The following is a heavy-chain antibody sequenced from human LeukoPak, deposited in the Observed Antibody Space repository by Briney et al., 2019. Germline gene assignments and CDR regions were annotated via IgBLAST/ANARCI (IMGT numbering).Heavy chain of an antibody. J-gene: IGHJ6*04. V-gene: IGHV3-66*01. CDR1: GFTVSSNY. D-gene: IGHD2-2*01. CDR3: ARDCSSTSCYDV. CDR2: IYSGGST. Sequence: GGSLRLSCAASGFTVSSNYMNWVRQAPGKGLEWVSVIYSGGSTYYADSVKCRFTISRDNSKNTLYLQMNSLRAEDTAVYYCARDCSSTSCYDVWGKGTTVTISS.